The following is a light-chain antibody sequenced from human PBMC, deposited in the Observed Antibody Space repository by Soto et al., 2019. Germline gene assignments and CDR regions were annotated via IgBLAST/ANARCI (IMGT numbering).Light chain of an antibody. CDR3: QQSAGTPT. V-gene: IGKV1-39*01. Sequence: DIQMPQSPSSLSASVGDRVTITCRASRSISRYLNWYQQKPGKAPKLLMYAASSLHSGVPSRFTGNGSGTDFTLTISSLQPEDSATYYCQQSAGTPTFGGGTRLEIK. J-gene: IGKJ4*01. CDR1: RSISRY. CDR2: AAS.